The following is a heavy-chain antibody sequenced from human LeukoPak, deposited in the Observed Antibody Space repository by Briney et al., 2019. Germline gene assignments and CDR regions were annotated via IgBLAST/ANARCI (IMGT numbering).Heavy chain of an antibody. D-gene: IGHD6-19*01. J-gene: IGHJ6*02. V-gene: IGHV4-4*07. CDR1: GGSISSYY. CDR2: IYTSGST. CDR3: ARDSSGYHYYGMDV. Sequence: SETLSLTCTVSGGSISSYYWSWIRQPAGKGLEWIGRIYTSGSTNYNPSLKSRVTISVDTSKNQFSLKLSSVTAADTAVYYCARDSSGYHYYGMDVWGQGTTVTVSS.